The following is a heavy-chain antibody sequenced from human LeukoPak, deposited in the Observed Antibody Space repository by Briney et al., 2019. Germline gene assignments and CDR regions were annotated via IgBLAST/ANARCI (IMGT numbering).Heavy chain of an antibody. CDR3: ATFRASYGDYVY. Sequence: SETLSLTCAVYGGSFSGYYWSWIRQPPGKGLEWIGEINHSGSTNYNPSLKSRVTISVDTSKNQFSLKLSSVTAADTAVYYCATFRASYGDYVYWGQGTLVTVSS. D-gene: IGHD4-17*01. J-gene: IGHJ4*02. V-gene: IGHV4-34*01. CDR1: GGSFSGYY. CDR2: INHSGST.